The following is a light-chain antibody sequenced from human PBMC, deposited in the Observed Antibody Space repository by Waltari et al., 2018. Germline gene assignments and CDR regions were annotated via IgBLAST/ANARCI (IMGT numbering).Light chain of an antibody. V-gene: IGLV1-47*02. Sequence: QSVLTQPPSTSGTPGQRVTISCSGSSSNIGSNYVYWYQHLPGTAPKLLIYTNDQRPSGVPDRFSGSKSGTSASLTVSGVQPEDEADYYCMSYAGMNKYVFGTGTTVTVL. CDR1: SSNIGSNY. CDR2: TND. CDR3: MSYAGMNKYV. J-gene: IGLJ1*01.